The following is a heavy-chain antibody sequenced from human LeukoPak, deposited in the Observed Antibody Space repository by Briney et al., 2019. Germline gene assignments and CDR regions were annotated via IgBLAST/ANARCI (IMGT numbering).Heavy chain of an antibody. CDR2: ISYSGST. V-gene: IGHV4-39*01. J-gene: IGHJ4*02. CDR3: ARQVRVTMVRGVITQGNFDY. D-gene: IGHD3-10*01. Sequence: SETLSLTCTVSGGSISSRPYYWGWVRQPPGKGLEWIGTISYSGSTYYNPSLKSRVTISVDTSKSQFSLKLSSVTAADTAVYYCARQVRVTMVRGVITQGNFDYWGQGTLVTVSS. CDR1: GGSISSRPYY.